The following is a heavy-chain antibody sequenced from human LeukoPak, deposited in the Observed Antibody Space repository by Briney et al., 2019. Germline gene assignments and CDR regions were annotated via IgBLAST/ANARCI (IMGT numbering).Heavy chain of an antibody. CDR1: GHTFTSYG. V-gene: IGHV1-18*01. Sequence: ASVKVSCKASGHTFTSYGISWVRQAPGQGLEWMGWISAYNGNTNYAQNFQGRVTMTTDTSTSTAYMELRSLRSDDTAVYYCARWWELLRCFDYWGQGTLVTVSS. J-gene: IGHJ4*02. D-gene: IGHD1-26*01. CDR3: ARWWELLRCFDY. CDR2: ISAYNGNT.